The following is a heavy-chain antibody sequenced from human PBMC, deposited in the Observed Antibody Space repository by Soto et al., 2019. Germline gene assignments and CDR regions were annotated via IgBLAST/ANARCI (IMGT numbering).Heavy chain of an antibody. CDR3: ARVSSGWYRQWFDP. J-gene: IGHJ5*02. CDR2: INHSGST. V-gene: IGHV4-34*01. Sequence: KASETLSLTGAVYGGSFSGYYWSWIRQPPGKGLEWIGEINHSGSTNYNPSLKSRVTISVDTSKNQFSLKLSSVTAADTAVYYCARVSSGWYRQWFDPLGQGTLVTFSS. D-gene: IGHD6-19*01. CDR1: GGSFSGYY.